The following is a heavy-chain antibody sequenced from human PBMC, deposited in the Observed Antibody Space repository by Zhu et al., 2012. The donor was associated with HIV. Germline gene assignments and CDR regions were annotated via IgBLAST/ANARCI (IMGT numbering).Heavy chain of an antibody. V-gene: IGHV4-34*12. D-gene: IGHD2-2*01. Sequence: QVHLQQWGAGLLKPSETLSLTCAVYGGSFRGYYWSWLRQPPGKGLEWIGEIIHSGSTNYNPSLKSRVTISVDTSKNQFSLKLSSVTAADTAVYYCARHLNLAPEQEFWYFDLWGLAPWSLSPQ. J-gene: IGHJ2*01. CDR1: GGSFRGYY. CDR3: ARHLNLAPEQEFWYFDL. CDR2: IIHSGST.